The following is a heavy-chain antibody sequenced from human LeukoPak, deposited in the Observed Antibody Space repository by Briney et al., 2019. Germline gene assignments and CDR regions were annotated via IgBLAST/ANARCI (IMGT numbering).Heavy chain of an antibody. J-gene: IGHJ5*02. CDR2: IIPIFGTA. V-gene: IGHV1-69*05. CDR1: GGTFSSYA. Sequence: ASVKVSCKASGGTFSSYAISWVRQAPGQGLEWMGRIIPIFGTANHAQKFQGRVTITTDESTSTAYMELSSLRSEDTAVYYCARVITSTISGEWFDPWGQGTLVTVSS. CDR3: ARVITSTISGEWFDP. D-gene: IGHD3-3*01.